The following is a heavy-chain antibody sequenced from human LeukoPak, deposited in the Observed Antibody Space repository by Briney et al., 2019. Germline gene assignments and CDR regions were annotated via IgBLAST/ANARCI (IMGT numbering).Heavy chain of an antibody. CDR1: GDSIRNYY. CDR2: ISTNGDT. V-gene: IGHV4-4*07. CDR3: AFSEVGTTKVFDY. Sequence: LETLSLTCTVSGDSIRNYYWSWIRQPAGKGLEWIGRISTNGDTNYNPSLNSRVTMSIDESRNQFSLKLNSVTAADTAVYYCAFSEVGTTKVFDYWGQGLVVTVSS. J-gene: IGHJ4*01. D-gene: IGHD1-26*01.